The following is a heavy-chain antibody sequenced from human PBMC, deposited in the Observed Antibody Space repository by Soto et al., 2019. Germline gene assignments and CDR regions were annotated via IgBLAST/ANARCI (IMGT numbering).Heavy chain of an antibody. D-gene: IGHD3-22*01. J-gene: IGHJ6*02. CDR3: ARDYYDSSGPTYYYYGMDV. V-gene: IGHV4-30-2*01. CDR2: IYHSGST. CDR1: GGSISSGGYS. Sequence: QLQLQESGSGLVKPSQTLSLTCAVSGGSISSGGYSWSWIRQPPGKGLEWIGYIYHSGSTYYNPSLKSRVTRSVDRSKNQFSLKLSSVTAADTAVYYCARDYYDSSGPTYYYYGMDVWGQGTTVTVSS.